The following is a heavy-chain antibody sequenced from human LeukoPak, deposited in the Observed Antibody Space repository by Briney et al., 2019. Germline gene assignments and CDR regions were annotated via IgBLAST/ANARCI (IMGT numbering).Heavy chain of an antibody. V-gene: IGHV1-8*01. J-gene: IGHJ4*02. CDR1: GYTFTSYD. Sequence: ASVKVSCKASGYTFTSYDINWVRQATGQGNEWMGWMNPNSGNTGYAQKFQGRVTMTRNTSISTAYMELSSLRSEDTTVYYCARGYDSSGYYFDYWGQGTLVTVSS. CDR2: MNPNSGNT. D-gene: IGHD3-22*01. CDR3: ARGYDSSGYYFDY.